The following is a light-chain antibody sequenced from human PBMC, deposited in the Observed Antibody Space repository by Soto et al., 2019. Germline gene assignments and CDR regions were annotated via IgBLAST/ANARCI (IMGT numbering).Light chain of an antibody. J-gene: IGKJ1*01. V-gene: IGKV1-9*01. CDR2: LAS. CDR1: QDISTY. CDR3: QQLDSDPPWT. Sequence: IPLTQSPSSLSASVGDRVTITCRASQDISTYLAWYQQQPGRAPKLLIYLASTLESGVPSRFSGSGSGTDFTLTISSLQPDDFATYYCQQLDSDPPWTFGQGTRVEIK.